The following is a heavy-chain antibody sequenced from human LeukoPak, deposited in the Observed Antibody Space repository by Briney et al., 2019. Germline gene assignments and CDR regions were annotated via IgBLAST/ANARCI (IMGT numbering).Heavy chain of an antibody. CDR2: ISSSSSYI. V-gene: IGHV3-21*01. J-gene: IGHJ4*02. D-gene: IGHD6-6*01. CDR3: AASIAGRSAPSDY. CDR1: GFTFSSYS. Sequence: GGSLRLSCAASGFTFSSYSMNWVRQAPGKGLEWVSSISSSSSYIYYADSVKGRFTISRDNAKNSLYLQMNSLRAEDTAVYYCAASIAGRSAPSDYWGQGTLVTVSS.